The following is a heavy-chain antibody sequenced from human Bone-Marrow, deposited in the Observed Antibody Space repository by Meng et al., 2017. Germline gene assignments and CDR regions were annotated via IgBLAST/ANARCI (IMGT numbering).Heavy chain of an antibody. J-gene: IGHJ4*02. CDR1: GYTFTSYG. CDR3: ARDLILEQLGNFDY. CDR2: ISAYNGNT. Sequence: ASVKVSCKASGYTFTSYGISWVRQAPGQGLEWMGGISAYNGNTNYAQKLQGRVTMTTDTSTSTAYMELRSLRSDDTAVYYCARDLILEQLGNFDYWGQGTLVTVSS. V-gene: IGHV1-18*01. D-gene: IGHD6-13*01.